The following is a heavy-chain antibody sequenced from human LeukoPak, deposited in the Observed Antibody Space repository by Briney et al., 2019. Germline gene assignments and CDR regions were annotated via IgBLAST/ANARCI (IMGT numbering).Heavy chain of an antibody. CDR1: GFTFSNYA. V-gene: IGHV3-23*01. J-gene: IGHJ4*02. CDR2: ISGTGGSI. CDR3: AKGQRWELPFDY. D-gene: IGHD1-26*01. Sequence: PGGSLRLSCAAYGFTFSNYAMSWVRQAPGKGLEWVSAISGTGGSIYYADSVKGRFTISRDNSKNTLYLQMNSLRAADTAVYYCAKGQRWELPFDYWGQGTLVTVSS.